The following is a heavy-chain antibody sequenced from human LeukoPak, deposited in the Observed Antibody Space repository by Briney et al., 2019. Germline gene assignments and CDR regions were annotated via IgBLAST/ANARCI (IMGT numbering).Heavy chain of an antibody. V-gene: IGHV4-4*07. D-gene: IGHD6-19*01. J-gene: IGHJ4*02. CDR1: GGSISSYY. Sequence: SETLSLTCTVSGGSISSYYWSWIRQPAGKGQEWIGRIYTSGSTNYNPSLKSRVTLSVDASKNQFSLKLTSVTAADTAVYYCARDSLYSSGWYHDYWGQGTLVTVSS. CDR3: ARDSLYSSGWYHDY. CDR2: IYTSGST.